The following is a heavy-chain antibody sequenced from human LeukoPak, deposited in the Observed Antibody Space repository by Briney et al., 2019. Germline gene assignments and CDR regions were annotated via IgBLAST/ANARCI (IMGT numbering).Heavy chain of an antibody. D-gene: IGHD6-13*01. V-gene: IGHV1-2*02. Sequence: ASVKVSCKASGYTFTGYYMHWVRQAPGQGLAWMGWINPNSGGSNYAQKFQGRVTMTRDTSISTAYMELSRLRSDDTAVYYCARGPGGYSSSWYSYWGQGTLVTVSS. CDR3: ARGPGGYSSSWYSY. CDR1: GYTFTGYY. J-gene: IGHJ4*02. CDR2: INPNSGGS.